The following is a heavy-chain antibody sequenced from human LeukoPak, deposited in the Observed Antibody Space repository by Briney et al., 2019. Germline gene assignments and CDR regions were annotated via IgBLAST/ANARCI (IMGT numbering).Heavy chain of an antibody. CDR1: GFTFTSYS. V-gene: IGHV3-23*01. D-gene: IGHD1-26*01. CDR3: ARGGKWDVTPFDY. Sequence: GGSLRLSCAASGFTFTSYSMNWVRQAPGKGLEWVSTISGGGGSTYYADSVKGRFTISRDNSKNTLYLQVNSLRAEDTAVYYCARGGKWDVTPFDYWGQGTLVTVSS. CDR2: ISGGGGST. J-gene: IGHJ4*02.